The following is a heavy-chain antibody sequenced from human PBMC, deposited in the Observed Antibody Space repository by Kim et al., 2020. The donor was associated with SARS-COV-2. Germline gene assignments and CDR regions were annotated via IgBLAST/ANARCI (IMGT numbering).Heavy chain of an antibody. CDR3: ARDTPHPYGDYGNGPRPFDY. V-gene: IGHV3-21*01. CDR2: ISSSSSYI. J-gene: IGHJ4*02. Sequence: GGSLRLSCAASGFTFSSYSMNWVRQAPGKGLEWVSSISSSSSYIYYADSVKGRFTISRDNAKNSLYLQMNSLRAEDTAVYYCARDTPHPYGDYGNGPRPFDYWGQGTLVTVSS. CDR1: GFTFSSYS. D-gene: IGHD4-17*01.